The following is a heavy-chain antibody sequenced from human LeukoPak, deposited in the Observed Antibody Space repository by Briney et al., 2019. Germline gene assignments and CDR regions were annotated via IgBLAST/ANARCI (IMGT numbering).Heavy chain of an antibody. D-gene: IGHD6-6*01. V-gene: IGHV4-59*08. J-gene: IGHJ4*02. Sequence: SETLSLTCTVPGGSISSYYWSWIRQPPGKGLEWIGYIYYSGSTNYNPSLKSRVTISVDTSKNQFSLKLSSVTAADAAVYYCARHSPGGSSSSEDFDYWGQGTLVTVSS. CDR3: ARHSPGGSSSSEDFDY. CDR2: IYYSGST. CDR1: GGSISSYY.